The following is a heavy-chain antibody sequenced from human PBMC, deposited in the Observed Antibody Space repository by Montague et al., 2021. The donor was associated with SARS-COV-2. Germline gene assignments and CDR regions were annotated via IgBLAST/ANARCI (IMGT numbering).Heavy chain of an antibody. CDR1: GDSVSSNSAA. J-gene: IGHJ4*02. Sequence: CAISGDSVSSNSAAWNWIRQPPSRGLEWLGRTYYRSKWFHDYAISVKSRIIINPDTSKNQFSLQLNSATPEDTAVYYCANFAVSGTTADYWGQGILVTVSS. CDR2: TYYRSKWFH. V-gene: IGHV6-1*01. D-gene: IGHD6-19*01. CDR3: ANFAVSGTTADY.